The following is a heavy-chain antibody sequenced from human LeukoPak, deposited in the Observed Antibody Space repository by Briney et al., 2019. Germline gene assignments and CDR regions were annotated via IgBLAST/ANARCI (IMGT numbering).Heavy chain of an antibody. J-gene: IGHJ4*02. CDR3: AKVHGLFSSGWPFYFDS. CDR2: IHYDGSNK. CDR1: GFTFSSYA. Sequence: GGSLRLSCAASGFTFSSYAMHWVRQAPGKGLEWVAFIHYDGSNKFYVDSLNGRFTISRDNSKSTVFLQMNSLRPEDTVVYYCAKVHGLFSSGWPFYFDSWGQGTLVTVSS. V-gene: IGHV3-30*02. D-gene: IGHD6-19*01.